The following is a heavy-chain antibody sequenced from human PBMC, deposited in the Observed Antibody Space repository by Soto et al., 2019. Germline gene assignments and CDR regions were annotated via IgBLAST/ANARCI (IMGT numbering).Heavy chain of an antibody. Sequence: SETLSLTCTVSGGSISSGGYYWNWIRQHPGKGLEWIGYIYYSGSTYYNPSLKSRVTISVDTSKNQFSLKLSSVTAADTAVYYCASLAGHPLIYKKNAFDFWGKGEMVTVPS. CDR2: IYYSGST. V-gene: IGHV4-31*03. J-gene: IGHJ3*01. D-gene: IGHD1-1*01. CDR3: ASLAGHPLIYKKNAFDF. CDR1: GGSISSGGYY.